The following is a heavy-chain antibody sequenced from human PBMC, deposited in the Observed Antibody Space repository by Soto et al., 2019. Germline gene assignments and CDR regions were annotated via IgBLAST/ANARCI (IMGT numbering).Heavy chain of an antibody. J-gene: IGHJ6*03. V-gene: IGHV3-23*01. D-gene: IGHD3-16*02. CDR2: ISGSGGST. Sequence: EVQLLESGGGLVQPGGSLRLSCAASGFTFSSYAMSWVRQAPGKGLEWVSAISGSGGSTYYADSVKGRFTISRDNSKNTLYLQMNTLRDEDTAVYYCAKDFLYEAPRSYHIGYMDVWGKGTTVTVSS. CDR1: GFTFSSYA. CDR3: AKDFLYEAPRSYHIGYMDV.